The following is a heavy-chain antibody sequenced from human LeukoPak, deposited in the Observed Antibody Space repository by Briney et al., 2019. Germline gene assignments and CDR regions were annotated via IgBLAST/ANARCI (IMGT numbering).Heavy chain of an antibody. CDR3: ARDGPVSYFDY. CDR2: IQSSGST. V-gene: IGHV4-4*07. J-gene: IGHJ4*02. CDR1: GGSISGGYY. Sequence: PSETLSLTCTVSGGSISGGYYWSWIRQPAGQGLEWIGRIQSSGSTNYNPSLKSRVTMSVDTSKNEFSLKLSSVTAADTAVYYCARDGPVSYFDYWGQGTLVTVSS.